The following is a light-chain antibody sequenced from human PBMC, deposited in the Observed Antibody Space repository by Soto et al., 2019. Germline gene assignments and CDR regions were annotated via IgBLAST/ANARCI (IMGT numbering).Light chain of an antibody. CDR2: DVS. CDR3: SSYTSSTTPV. CDR1: SSDVGGYNY. Sequence: QSALTQPASVSGSPGQSITISCTGTSSDVGGYNYVSWYQQRPGKAPKLVIYDVSNRPSGVSNRFSGSKSGNTASLTISGLQAEDEADYYCSSYTSSTTPVFGGGTKLTVL. J-gene: IGLJ2*01. V-gene: IGLV2-14*01.